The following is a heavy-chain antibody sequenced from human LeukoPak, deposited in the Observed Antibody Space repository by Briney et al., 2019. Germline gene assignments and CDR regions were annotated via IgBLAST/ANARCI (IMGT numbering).Heavy chain of an antibody. CDR1: GYTFTSYA. J-gene: IGHJ5*02. CDR2: INTNTGNP. CDR3: ARAPYYYGSGPFDP. D-gene: IGHD3-10*01. V-gene: IGHV7-4-1*02. Sequence: GASVKVSCKAPGYTFTSYAMNWVRQAPGQGLEWMGWINTNTGNPTYAQGFTGRFVFSLDTSVSTACLQISSLKAEDTAVYYCARAPYYYGSGPFDPWGQGTLVTVSS.